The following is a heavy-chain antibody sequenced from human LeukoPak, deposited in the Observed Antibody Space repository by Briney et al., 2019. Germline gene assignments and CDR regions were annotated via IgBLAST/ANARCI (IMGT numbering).Heavy chain of an antibody. CDR3: ARSVGKQQLVPRDYYYYYMDV. V-gene: IGHV1-18*01. CDR2: ISAYNGNT. J-gene: IGHJ6*03. D-gene: IGHD6-13*01. Sequence: GSVKVSCKASGYTFTSYGISWVRQAPGQGLEWMGWISAYNGNTNYAQKLQGRVTMTTDTSTSTAYMELRSLRSDDTAVYYCARSVGKQQLVPRDYYYYYMDVWGKGTTVTVSS. CDR1: GYTFTSYG.